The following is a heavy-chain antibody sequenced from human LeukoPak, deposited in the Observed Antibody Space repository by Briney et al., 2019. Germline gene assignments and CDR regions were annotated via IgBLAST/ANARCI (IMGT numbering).Heavy chain of an antibody. CDR3: ARGPVPGVVVITLDFDY. V-gene: IGHV4-34*01. CDR2: INHSGST. Sequence: RPSETLSLTCAVYGGSFSGYYWSWIRQPPGKGLEWIGEINHSGSTNYNPSLKSRVTISVDTSKNQFSLKLSSVTAADTAVYYCARGPVPGVVVITLDFDYWGQGTLVTVSS. J-gene: IGHJ4*02. CDR1: GGSFSGYY. D-gene: IGHD3-22*01.